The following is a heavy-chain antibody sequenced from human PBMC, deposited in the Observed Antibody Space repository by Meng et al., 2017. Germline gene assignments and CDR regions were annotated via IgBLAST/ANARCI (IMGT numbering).Heavy chain of an antibody. CDR3: ASELNTYGSGSYAY. CDR2: INPNSGGT. D-gene: IGHD3-10*01. CDR1: GYTFTGYY. V-gene: IGHV1-2*06. Sequence: VQLVQTGAEVKKPGASGKVSCKASGYTFTGYYMHWVRQAPGQGLEWMGRINPNSGGTNYAQKFQGRVTMTRDTSISTAYMELSRLRSDDTAVYYCASELNTYGSGSYAYWGQGTLVTVSS. J-gene: IGHJ4*02.